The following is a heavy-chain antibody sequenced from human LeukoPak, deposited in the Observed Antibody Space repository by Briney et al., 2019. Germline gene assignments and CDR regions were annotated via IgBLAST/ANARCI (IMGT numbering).Heavy chain of an antibody. CDR2: TNHGGST. Sequence: SETLSPTCAVYGGSFSSYYWSWIRQPPGKGLEWIGKTNHGGSTNYNPSLKSRVTISVDMSKNQFSLKLSSVTAADTAVYYCARLIYYDSSGYLDYWGQGSLVTVSS. V-gene: IGHV4-34*01. CDR1: GGSFSSYY. D-gene: IGHD3-22*01. J-gene: IGHJ4*02. CDR3: ARLIYYDSSGYLDY.